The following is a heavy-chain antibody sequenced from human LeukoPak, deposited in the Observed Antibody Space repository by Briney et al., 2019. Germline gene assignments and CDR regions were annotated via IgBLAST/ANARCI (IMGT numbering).Heavy chain of an antibody. CDR3: ARGKTQCSSTSCPYFDY. CDR1: GGSFSGYY. J-gene: IGHJ4*02. Sequence: SETLSLTCAVYGGSFSGYYWSWIRQPPGKGLEWIGEINHSGSTNYNPSLKSRVTISVDTSKNQFSLKLSSVTAADTAVYYCARGKTQCSSTSCPYFDYWGQGTPVTVSS. CDR2: INHSGST. D-gene: IGHD2-2*01. V-gene: IGHV4-34*01.